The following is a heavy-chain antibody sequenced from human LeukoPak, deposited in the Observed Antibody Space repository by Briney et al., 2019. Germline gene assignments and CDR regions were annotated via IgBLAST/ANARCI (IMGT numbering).Heavy chain of an antibody. D-gene: IGHD3-3*01. J-gene: IGHJ6*03. CDR2: ISGSSSYI. V-gene: IGHV3-21*01. Sequence: PGGSLRLSCAASGFTFSSYSMNWVRQAPGKGLEWVSSISGSSSYIYYADSVKGRFTISRDNAKNSLYVQMNSLGAEDTAVYYCARGVDFWSGYHYYMDVWGKGTTVTVSS. CDR1: GFTFSSYS. CDR3: ARGVDFWSGYHYYMDV.